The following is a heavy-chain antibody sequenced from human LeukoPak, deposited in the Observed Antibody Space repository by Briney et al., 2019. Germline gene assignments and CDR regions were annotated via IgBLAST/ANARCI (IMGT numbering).Heavy chain of an antibody. CDR2: ISGSGSST. D-gene: IGHD2-2*01. Sequence: GGSLRLSCAASGFTFTNYAMSWVRQAPGKGLEWVSTISGSGSSTYYADSVKGRFTISRDNSRTALYLQMSSQRAEDTAVYYCAIASTDLVESIGVLPAALYYFDYWGQGTLVTVSS. CDR3: AIASTDLVESIGVLPAALYYFDY. CDR1: GFTFTNYA. V-gene: IGHV3-23*01. J-gene: IGHJ4*02.